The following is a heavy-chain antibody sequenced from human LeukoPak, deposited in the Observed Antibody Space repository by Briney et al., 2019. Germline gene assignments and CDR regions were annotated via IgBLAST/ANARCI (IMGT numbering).Heavy chain of an antibody. D-gene: IGHD3-22*01. V-gene: IGHV1-46*01. Sequence: ASVKVSCKASGYTFTSYYMRRVRQAPGQGLEWMGIINPSGGSTSYAQKFQGRVTMTRDTSTSTVYMELSSLRSDDTAVYYCAREERSGYYGTYSSIWGQGTLVTVSS. CDR1: GYTFTSYY. J-gene: IGHJ4*02. CDR3: AREERSGYYGTYSSI. CDR2: INPSGGST.